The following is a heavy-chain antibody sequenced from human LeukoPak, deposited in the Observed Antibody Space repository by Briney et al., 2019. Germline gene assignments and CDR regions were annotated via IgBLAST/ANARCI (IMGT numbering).Heavy chain of an antibody. CDR3: ARDPYDTPFKDNGTTGGDY. D-gene: IGHD3-9*01. V-gene: IGHV1-69*01. CDR1: GGTFSSYA. Sequence: SVKVSCKASGGTFSSYAISWVRQAPGQGLEWMGGIIPIFDTANYAQKFQGRVTITADESTSTAYMELSSLRSEDTAVYYCARDPYDTPFKDNGTTGGDYWGQGTLVTVSS. CDR2: IIPIFDTA. J-gene: IGHJ4*02.